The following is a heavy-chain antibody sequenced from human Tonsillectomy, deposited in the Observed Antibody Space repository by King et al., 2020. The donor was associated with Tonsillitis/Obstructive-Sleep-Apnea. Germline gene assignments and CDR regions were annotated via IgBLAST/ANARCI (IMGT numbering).Heavy chain of an antibody. V-gene: IGHV3-30*04. J-gene: IGHJ4*02. CDR1: EFTFSSYA. D-gene: IGHD3-3*01. CDR3: ARDRGWSGYPSRDFDS. Sequence: VQLVESGGSVVRPGRSLRLSCAASEFTFSSYAMHWVRQAPGKGLEWVAVISYDGSNKHYADSVKGRFTISRDNSKNTLYLTMNSLRAEDTAVYYCARDRGWSGYPSRDFDSWGQGTLVTVSS. CDR2: ISYDGSNK.